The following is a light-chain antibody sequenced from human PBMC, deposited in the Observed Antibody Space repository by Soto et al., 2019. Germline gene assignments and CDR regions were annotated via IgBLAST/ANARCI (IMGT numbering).Light chain of an antibody. CDR1: SSDVGTYNL. CDR2: EGT. CDR3: CSYAGSHSWV. V-gene: IGLV2-23*01. J-gene: IGLJ3*02. Sequence: QAVVTQPASVSGSPGQSITISCTGTSSDVGTYNLVSWHQQYPGKAPKVIIYEGTKRPSGVSTRFSGSKSGNTASLTISGLQADDEADYYCCSYAGSHSWVFGGGTKLTVL.